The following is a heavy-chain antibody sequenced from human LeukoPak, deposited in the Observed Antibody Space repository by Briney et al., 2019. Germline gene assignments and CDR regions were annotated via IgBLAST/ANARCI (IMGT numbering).Heavy chain of an antibody. Sequence: SETLSLTCAVSGGSISSSNWWSWVRQPPGKGLEWIGEIYHSGSTNYNPSLKSRVTMSVDTSKSQFSLTLSSLTAADTAEYYRARLKPPRYYFDYWGQGIQVIVSS. CDR2: IYHSGST. CDR1: GGSISSSNW. J-gene: IGHJ4*02. CDR3: ARLKPPRYYFDY. V-gene: IGHV4-4*02. D-gene: IGHD1-14*01.